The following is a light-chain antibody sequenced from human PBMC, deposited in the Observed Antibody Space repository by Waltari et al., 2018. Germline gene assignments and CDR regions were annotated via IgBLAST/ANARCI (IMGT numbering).Light chain of an antibody. CDR3: QQYGSSVLCT. J-gene: IGKJ2*02. CDR2: RGY. CDR1: RY. V-gene: IGKV3-20*01. Sequence: RYVAGCQQKPGRAPRRLIYRGYSRAAGIPDRFSGSGSGTDFTLTISRLEPEDFAVYDCQQYGSSVLCTLGQGTKLEIK.